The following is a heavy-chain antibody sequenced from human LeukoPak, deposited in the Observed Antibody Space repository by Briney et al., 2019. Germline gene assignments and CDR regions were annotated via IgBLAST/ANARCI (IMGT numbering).Heavy chain of an antibody. CDR1: GFTFSSYA. CDR2: ISGSGGST. V-gene: IGHV3-23*01. D-gene: IGHD5-12*01. Sequence: GGSLRLSCAASGFTFSSYAMTWVRQAPGKGPEWVSGISGSGGSTYYADSVKGRFTISRDNSKNTLYLQMHSLRAEDTAIYYCAKDRRLPWDYFDSWGQGTQVTVSS. CDR3: AKDRRLPWDYFDS. J-gene: IGHJ4*02.